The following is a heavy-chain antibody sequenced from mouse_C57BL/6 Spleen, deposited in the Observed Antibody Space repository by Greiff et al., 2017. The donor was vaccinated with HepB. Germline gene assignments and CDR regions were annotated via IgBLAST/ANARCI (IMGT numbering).Heavy chain of an antibody. CDR3: AREGNYYGSSYGYAMDY. D-gene: IGHD1-1*01. Sequence: EVQVVESGPGLVKPSQSLSLTCSVTGYSITSGYYWNWIRQFPGNKLEWMGYISYDGSNNYNPSLKNRISITRDTSKNQFFLKLNSVTTEDTATYYCAREGNYYGSSYGYAMDYWGQGTSVTVSS. J-gene: IGHJ4*01. CDR1: GYSITSGYY. V-gene: IGHV3-6*01. CDR2: ISYDGSN.